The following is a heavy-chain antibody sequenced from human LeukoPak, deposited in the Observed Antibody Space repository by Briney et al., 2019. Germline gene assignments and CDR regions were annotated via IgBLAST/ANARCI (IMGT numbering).Heavy chain of an antibody. V-gene: IGHV3-20*04. D-gene: IGHD2-2*01. Sequence: PGGSLRLSCAASGFTFDDYGMSWVRQGPGKGLEWVSGINWNGGNTGYADSVKGRFTISRDNSKNTLYLQMSSLRAEDAAVYYCAKGPGYCSSTNCYYFDYWGQGTLVTVSS. CDR1: GFTFDDYG. J-gene: IGHJ4*02. CDR3: AKGPGYCSSTNCYYFDY. CDR2: INWNGGNT.